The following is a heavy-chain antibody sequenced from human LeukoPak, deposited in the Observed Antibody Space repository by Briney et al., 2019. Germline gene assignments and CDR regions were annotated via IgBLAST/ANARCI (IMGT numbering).Heavy chain of an antibody. J-gene: IGHJ4*02. D-gene: IGHD3-3*01. Sequence: ASVKVSCKASGYTFTSYYMHWVRQAPGQGLEWMGIINPSGGSTSYAQKFQGRVTMTRDTSTSTVYMELSSLRSEDTAVYYCARGPRITIFGVVIIDFDYWGQGTLVTVSS. CDR3: ARGPRITIFGVVIIDFDY. V-gene: IGHV1-46*01. CDR2: INPSGGST. CDR1: GYTFTSYY.